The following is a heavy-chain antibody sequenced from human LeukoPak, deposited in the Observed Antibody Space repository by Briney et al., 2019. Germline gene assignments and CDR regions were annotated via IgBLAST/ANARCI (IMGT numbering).Heavy chain of an antibody. CDR1: GFTFSSYV. CDR3: AKGGSSGWYLSNWFDP. V-gene: IGHV3-23*01. CDR2: IWVSGDST. Sequence: GGSLRLSCAASGFTFSSYVMSWVRQAPGKGLEWVSAIWVSGDSTYYADSVKGRFTISRDNSKNTLYLQMNSLRAEDTAIYHCAKGGSSGWYLSNWFDPWGQGTLVTVSS. J-gene: IGHJ5*02. D-gene: IGHD6-19*01.